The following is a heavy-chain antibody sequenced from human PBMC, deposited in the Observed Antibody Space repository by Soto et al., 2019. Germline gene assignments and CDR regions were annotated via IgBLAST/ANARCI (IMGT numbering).Heavy chain of an antibody. CDR3: AQALGKLLPESCDY. CDR2: ISHDGSDK. J-gene: IGHJ4*02. CDR1: GFTFSSYA. Sequence: QVQLVESGGGVVQPGRSLRLSCAASGFTFSSYAMHWVRQAPGKGLEWVAVISHDGSDKYYADSVKGRFTISRDNSKNPLNLQMNSLRADDTAVYYCAQALGKLLPESCDYWGQGTLITVSS. V-gene: IGHV3-30*18. D-gene: IGHD3-16*01.